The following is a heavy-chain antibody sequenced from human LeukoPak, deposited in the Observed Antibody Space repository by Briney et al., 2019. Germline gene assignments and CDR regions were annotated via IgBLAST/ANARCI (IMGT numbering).Heavy chain of an antibody. CDR3: ARDNSIHERGWWFDP. V-gene: IGHV1-46*01. CDR2: INPRGTST. D-gene: IGHD4-23*01. CDR1: GYTFTGYY. J-gene: IGHJ5*02. Sequence: ASVKVSCKASGYTFTGYYMHWVRQAPGQGLEWMGLINPRGTSTIYAEKFQGRIIMTRDMSTTTGYMELSSLKSDDTAVYYCARDNSIHERGWWFDPWGQGTLVTVSS.